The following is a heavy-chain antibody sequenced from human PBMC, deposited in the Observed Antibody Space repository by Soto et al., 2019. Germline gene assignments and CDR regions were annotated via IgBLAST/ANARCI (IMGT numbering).Heavy chain of an antibody. V-gene: IGHV4-39*01. D-gene: IGHD3-10*01. CDR3: ARRANKELWFGEPPGWFDP. CDR1: GGSISSSSYY. J-gene: IGHJ5*02. CDR2: IYYSGST. Sequence: PSETLSLTCTVSGGSISSSSYYWCWILHPPGKGLEWIGSIYYSGSTYYNPSLKSRVTISVDTSKTQFSLKLSSVTAADTAVYYCARRANKELWFGEPPGWFDPWGQGTLVTVSS.